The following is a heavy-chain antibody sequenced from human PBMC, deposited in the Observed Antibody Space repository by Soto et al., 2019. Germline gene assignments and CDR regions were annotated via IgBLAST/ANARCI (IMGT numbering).Heavy chain of an antibody. CDR2: IYHSGST. CDR3: AREVTIFGVVMLNFDY. V-gene: IGHV4-38-2*02. Sequence: LSLTCAVSGYSISSGYYWGWIRQPPGKGLEWIGSIYHSGSTYYNPSLKSRVTISVDTSKNQFSLKLSSVTAADTAVYYCAREVTIFGVVMLNFDYWGQGTLVTVSS. CDR1: GYSISSGYY. J-gene: IGHJ4*02. D-gene: IGHD3-3*01.